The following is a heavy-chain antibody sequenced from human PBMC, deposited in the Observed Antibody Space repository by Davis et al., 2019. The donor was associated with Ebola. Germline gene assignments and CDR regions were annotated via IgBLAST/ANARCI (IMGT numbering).Heavy chain of an antibody. CDR3: ARGGVVVVVAATPGGRYFDY. D-gene: IGHD2-15*01. CDR1: GFTFSSYS. J-gene: IGHJ4*02. Sequence: GESLKISCAASGFTFSSYSMNWVRQAPGKGLEWVSSISSSSSYIYYADSVKGRFTISRDNAKNSLYLQMNSLRAEDTAVYYCARGGVVVVVAATPGGRYFDYWGQGTLVTVSS. V-gene: IGHV3-21*01. CDR2: ISSSSSYI.